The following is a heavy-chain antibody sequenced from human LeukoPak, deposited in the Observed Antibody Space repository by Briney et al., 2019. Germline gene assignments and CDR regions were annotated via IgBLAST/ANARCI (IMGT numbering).Heavy chain of an antibody. CDR3: ARGWYSSSPHFDY. CDR2: IYYSGST. V-gene: IGHV4-31*03. Sequence: PSETLSLTCSVSGGSLTSGTYHWGWIRQHPGKGLEWIGYIYYSGSTYYNPSLKSRVTISVDTSKNQFSLKLSSVTAADTAVYYCARGWYSSSPHFDYWGQGTLVTVSS. CDR1: GGSLTSGTYH. D-gene: IGHD6-6*01. J-gene: IGHJ4*02.